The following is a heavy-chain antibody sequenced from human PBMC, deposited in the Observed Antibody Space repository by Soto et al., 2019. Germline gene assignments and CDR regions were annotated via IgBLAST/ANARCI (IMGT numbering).Heavy chain of an antibody. CDR1: GFTFITYA. CDR2: ISGSGGNST. Sequence: PGGSLRLSCASSGFTFITYAMSWVRQAPGKGLEWVSAISGSGGNSTFYGDSVKGRFTISRDNSKNTLYLEMSSLGAEDTAVYYCAKGGGSCCFDCWGQGTLVTVSS. J-gene: IGHJ4*02. CDR3: AKGGGSCCFDC. D-gene: IGHD2-15*01. V-gene: IGHV3-23*01.